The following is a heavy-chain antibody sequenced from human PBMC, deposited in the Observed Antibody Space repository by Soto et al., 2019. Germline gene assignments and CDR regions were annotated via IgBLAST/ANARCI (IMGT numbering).Heavy chain of an antibody. CDR1: GFTFSSYG. V-gene: IGHV3-30*18. J-gene: IGHJ6*02. Sequence: GGSLRLSCAASGFTFSSYGMHWVRQAPGKGLEWVAVISYDGSNKYYADSVKGRFTISRDNSKNTLYLQMNSLRAEDTAVYYCAKDQGWELPPLVYYGMDVWGQGTTVTAP. CDR3: AKDQGWELPPLVYYGMDV. D-gene: IGHD1-26*01. CDR2: ISYDGSNK.